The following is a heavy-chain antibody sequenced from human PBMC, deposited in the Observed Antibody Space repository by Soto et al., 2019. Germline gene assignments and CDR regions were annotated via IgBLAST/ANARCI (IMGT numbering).Heavy chain of an antibody. Sequence: SETLSLTCTVAGGSISSYYWSWIRQHPGKGLEWIGYIYYSGSTNYNPSLKSRVTISVDTSKNQFSLKLSSVTAADTAVYYCARRPGIAAAGYRGAFDIWGQGTMVTVSS. D-gene: IGHD6-13*01. V-gene: IGHV4-59*01. CDR1: GGSISSYY. CDR2: IYYSGST. CDR3: ARRPGIAAAGYRGAFDI. J-gene: IGHJ3*02.